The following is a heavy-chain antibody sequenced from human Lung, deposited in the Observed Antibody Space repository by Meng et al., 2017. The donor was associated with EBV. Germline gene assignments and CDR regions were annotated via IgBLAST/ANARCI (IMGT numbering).Heavy chain of an antibody. D-gene: IGHD5-12*01. CDR3: ARIEGYDRLYYFGQ. J-gene: IGHJ4*02. CDR2: ISHSGTT. CDR1: GASISNNNW. Sequence: QEQVQGAGPGLVKPPGTLSLSCAVSGASISNNNWWSWVRQPPGKGLEWIGEISHSGTTNYTPSLKSRVTISVDKSKNQFSLKLTSVTAADTAVYYCARIEGYDRLYYFGQWGRGTLVTVSS. V-gene: IGHV4-4*03.